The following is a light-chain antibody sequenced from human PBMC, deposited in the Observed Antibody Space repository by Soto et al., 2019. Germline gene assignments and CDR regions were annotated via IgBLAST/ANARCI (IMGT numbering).Light chain of an antibody. CDR2: EVS. Sequence: QSVLTQPASVSGSPGQSITISCTGTSSDVGAYTSVSWYQQHPGKAPKLMIYEVSNRPSGVSNRFSGSKSGNTASLTISGLQAEDEADYYCCSYAGSSTPYVFGTGTKVTVL. J-gene: IGLJ1*01. CDR3: CSYAGSSTPYV. CDR1: SSDVGAYTS. V-gene: IGLV2-23*02.